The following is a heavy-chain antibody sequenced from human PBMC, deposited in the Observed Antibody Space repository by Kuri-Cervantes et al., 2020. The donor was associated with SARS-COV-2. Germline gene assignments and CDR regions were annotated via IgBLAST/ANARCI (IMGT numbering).Heavy chain of an antibody. V-gene: IGHV1-8*01. Sequence: ASVKVSCKVSGYTLTELSMHWVRQATGQGLEWMGWMNPNSGNTGYAQKFQGRVTMTRNTSISTAYMELSSLRSEDTAVYYCARVGPALYCSSTSCYSRNYYYYMDVWGKGTTVTVSS. CDR3: ARVGPALYCSSTSCYSRNYYYYMDV. J-gene: IGHJ6*03. D-gene: IGHD2-2*01. CDR2: MNPNSGNT. CDR1: GYTLTELS.